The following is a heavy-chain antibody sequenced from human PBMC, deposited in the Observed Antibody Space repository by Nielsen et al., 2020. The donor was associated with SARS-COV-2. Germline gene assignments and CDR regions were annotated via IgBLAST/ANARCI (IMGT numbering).Heavy chain of an antibody. V-gene: IGHV1-24*01. J-gene: IGHJ6*02. CDR1: GYTLTELS. Sequence: ASVKVSCKVSGYTLTELSMHWVRQAPGKGLEWMGGFDPEDGETIYAQKFQGRVTITRDTSASTAYMELSSLRSEDTAVYYCARDDSSGWADYYYGMDVWGQGTTVTVSS. D-gene: IGHD6-19*01. CDR2: FDPEDGET. CDR3: ARDDSSGWADYYYGMDV.